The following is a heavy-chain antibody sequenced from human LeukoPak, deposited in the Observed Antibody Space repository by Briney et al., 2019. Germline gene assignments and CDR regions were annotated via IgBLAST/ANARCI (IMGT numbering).Heavy chain of an antibody. D-gene: IGHD1-26*01. V-gene: IGHV5-51*01. J-gene: IGHJ4*02. Sequence: GESLKISCQGSEYSFATYWIAWLRQMPGKGLEWMGIIYPSDSDTRYSPSFQGQVTISADKSIRTAYLQWSSLKASDTAMYYCARPLQGIVGATGFDYWGQGTLVTVSS. CDR2: IYPSDSDT. CDR3: ARPLQGIVGATGFDY. CDR1: EYSFATYW.